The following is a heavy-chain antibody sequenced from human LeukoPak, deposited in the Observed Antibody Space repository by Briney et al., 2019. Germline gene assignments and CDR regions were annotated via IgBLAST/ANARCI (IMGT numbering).Heavy chain of an antibody. CDR3: TTGVPAATDYYYYYMDV. D-gene: IGHD2-2*01. V-gene: IGHV3-15*01. J-gene: IGHJ6*03. CDR2: IKSKTDGGTT. CDR1: GFTFSNAW. Sequence: GGSLRLSCAASGFTFSNAWMSWVRQAPGKGLEWVGRIKSKTDGGTTDYAAPVKGRFTISRDDSKNTLYLQMNSLKTEDTAVYYCTTGVPAATDYYYYYMDVWGKGTTVTVSS.